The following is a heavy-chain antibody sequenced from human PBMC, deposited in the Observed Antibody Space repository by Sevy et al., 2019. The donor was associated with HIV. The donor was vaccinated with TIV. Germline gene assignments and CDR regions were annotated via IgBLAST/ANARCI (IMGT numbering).Heavy chain of an antibody. J-gene: IGHJ3*02. CDR2: IWYDGSNK. CDR1: GFTFSSYG. CDR3: ARVKRSNDYVWGSYRYWNAFDI. D-gene: IGHD3-16*02. Sequence: GGSLRLSCAASGFTFSSYGMHWVRQAPGKGLEWVAVIWYDGSNKYYADSVKGRFTISRDNSKNTLYLQINSLRAEDTAVYYCARVKRSNDYVWGSYRYWNAFDIWGQGTMVTVSS. V-gene: IGHV3-33*01.